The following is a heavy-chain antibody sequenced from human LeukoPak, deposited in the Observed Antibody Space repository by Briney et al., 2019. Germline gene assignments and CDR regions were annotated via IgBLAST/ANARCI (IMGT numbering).Heavy chain of an antibody. CDR1: GYTFTGYY. Sequence: ASVKVSCKASGYTFTGYYMHWVRQAPGQGLEWMGWINPNSGGTNYAQKFQGRVTMTRDTSISTAYMELSRLRSDGTAVYYCARAGAAAVFNWSDPWGQGTLVTVSS. D-gene: IGHD6-13*01. CDR2: INPNSGGT. CDR3: ARAGAAAVFNWSDP. V-gene: IGHV1-2*02. J-gene: IGHJ5*02.